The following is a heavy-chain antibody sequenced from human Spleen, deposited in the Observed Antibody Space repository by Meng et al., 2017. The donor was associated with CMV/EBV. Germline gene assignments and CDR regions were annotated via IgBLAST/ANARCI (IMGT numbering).Heavy chain of an antibody. Sequence: SGPTLVKPTQTLTLTCTFSGFSLSTSGVGVGWIRQPPGKALEWLALIYWNDDKRYSPSLKSRLTITKDTSKNQVVLTMTNMDPVDTATYYCARYIAYCSSTSCYTGSGAFDIWGQGTMVTVSS. D-gene: IGHD2-2*02. CDR1: GFSLSTSGVG. J-gene: IGHJ3*02. CDR2: IYWNDDK. V-gene: IGHV2-5*01. CDR3: ARYIAYCSSTSCYTGSGAFDI.